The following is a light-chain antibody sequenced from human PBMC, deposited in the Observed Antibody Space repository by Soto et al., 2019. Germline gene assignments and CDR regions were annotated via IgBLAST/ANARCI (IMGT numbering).Light chain of an antibody. J-gene: IGLJ1*01. Sequence: ALTQPASVSGSPGQSITISCTGTSSDVGGYNYVSWYQQHPGKAPKLMIYEVSNRPSGVSNRFSGSKSGNTAPLTISGLQAEDVADYYCSSYTSSSTLFGTGTKVTVL. V-gene: IGLV2-14*01. CDR1: SSDVGGYNY. CDR2: EVS. CDR3: SSYTSSSTL.